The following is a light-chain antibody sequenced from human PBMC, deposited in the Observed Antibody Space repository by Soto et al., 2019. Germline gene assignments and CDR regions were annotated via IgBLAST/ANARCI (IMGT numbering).Light chain of an antibody. CDR3: SSYTSSSTVV. Sequence: QSALTQPASVSGSPGQSITISCTGTRSDIGVYKYVAWYQQHPGKAPNLMSYEVSNRPSGVSNRFSGSKSGNTASLTISGLQAEDEADCYCSSYTSSSTVVFVGGTKLTVL. CDR1: RSDIGVYKY. V-gene: IGLV2-14*01. J-gene: IGLJ2*01. CDR2: EVS.